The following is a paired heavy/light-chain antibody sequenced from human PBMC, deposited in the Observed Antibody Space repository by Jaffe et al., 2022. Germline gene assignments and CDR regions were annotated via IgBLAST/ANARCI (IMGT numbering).Heavy chain of an antibody. CDR1: GFTFSSYA. D-gene: IGHD4-17*01. V-gene: IGHV3-23*01. Sequence: EVQMLESGGGLVQPGGSLRLSCAASGFTFSSYAMNWVRQAPGKGLEWVSAISASGLSTDYADSVKGRFTISRDNSKSILYLQINSLRTDDTAVYFCAKREVYGHFDYWGQGTLVTVSS. J-gene: IGHJ4*02. CDR2: ISASGLST. CDR3: AKREVYGHFDY.
Light chain of an antibody. V-gene: IGKV1-16*02. CDR2: AAS. J-gene: IGKJ3*01. Sequence: DIQMTQSPSSLSASVGDRVTITCRASQDINYDLAWFQQKPGKAPKSLIYAASSLQSGVPSKFSGSGSGTDFTLTISSLQPEDFATYYCQQYNTYPFTFGPGTKVDIK. CDR3: QQYNTYPFT. CDR1: QDINYD.